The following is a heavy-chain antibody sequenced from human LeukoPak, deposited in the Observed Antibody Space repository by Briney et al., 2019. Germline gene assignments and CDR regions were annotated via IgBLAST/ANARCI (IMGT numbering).Heavy chain of an antibody. V-gene: IGHV3-30*18. CDR1: GVTFCSYG. J-gene: IGHJ4*02. CDR3: AKDISKFYNDSSPKYYFDY. D-gene: IGHD3-22*01. Sequence: GRSLRLSCAASGVTFCSYGIHWVRQAPGEGLEWVAIISYDGSKKYYADTVKGRFTISRDNSKNTLYLQMNSLSPEDTAVYYCAKDISKFYNDSSPKYYFDYWGQGTLVTVSS. CDR2: ISYDGSKK.